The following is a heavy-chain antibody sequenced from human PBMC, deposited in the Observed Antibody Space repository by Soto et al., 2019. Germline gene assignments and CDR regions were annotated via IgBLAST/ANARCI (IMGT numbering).Heavy chain of an antibody. D-gene: IGHD6-19*01. Sequence: GGSLRLSCAASGFPFRNYAMSWVRQAPGKGLEWVSAISGSGGSTDYAQSVKGRFTISRDNSKNTLYLQMNSLRAEDTAVYYCAGGSSASGWSYWGQGTLVTVSS. CDR1: GFPFRNYA. V-gene: IGHV3-23*01. CDR3: AGGSSASGWSY. J-gene: IGHJ4*02. CDR2: ISGSGGST.